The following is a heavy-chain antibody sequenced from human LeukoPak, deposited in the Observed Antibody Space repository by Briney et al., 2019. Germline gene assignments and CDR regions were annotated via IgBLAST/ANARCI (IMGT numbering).Heavy chain of an antibody. Sequence: PGGSLRLSCAASGFTFSSCAMSWVRQAPGKGLEWVPGISGSGGITHYTDSVRGRFTISRDNSKNTLYLQMNSLRAEDTAVYYCAKDPTDFDRSGQTYFDYWGQGTLVTVSS. D-gene: IGHD3-22*01. CDR2: ISGSGGIT. CDR1: GFTFSSCA. J-gene: IGHJ4*02. V-gene: IGHV3-23*01. CDR3: AKDPTDFDRSGQTYFDY.